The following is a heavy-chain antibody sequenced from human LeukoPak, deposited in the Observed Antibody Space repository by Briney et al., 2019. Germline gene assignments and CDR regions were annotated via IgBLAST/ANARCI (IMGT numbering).Heavy chain of an antibody. CDR1: GFTFSSYA. CDR3: AKVPAAYNWFDP. CDR2: ISGSGGST. V-gene: IGHV3-23*01. Sequence: GGFLRLSCAASGFTFSSYAMSWVRQAPGKGLEWVSAISGSGGSTYYADSVKGRFTISRDNSKNTLYLQMNSLRAEDTAVYYCAKVPAAYNWFDPWGQGTLVTVSS. J-gene: IGHJ5*02. D-gene: IGHD2-2*01.